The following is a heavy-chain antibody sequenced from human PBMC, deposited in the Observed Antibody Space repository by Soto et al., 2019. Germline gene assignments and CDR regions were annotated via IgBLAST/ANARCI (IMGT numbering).Heavy chain of an antibody. V-gene: IGHV1-46*01. CDR1: GYTFTSYY. CDR2: INPSGGST. CDR3: AREIEDFWSGYKEMQFDY. Sequence: GASVKVSCKASGYTFTSYYMHWVRQAPGQGLEWMGIINPSGGSTSYAQKFQGRVTMTRDRSTSTVYMELSSLRSEDTAVYYCAREIEDFWSGYKEMQFDYWGQGTLVTVSS. D-gene: IGHD3-3*01. J-gene: IGHJ4*02.